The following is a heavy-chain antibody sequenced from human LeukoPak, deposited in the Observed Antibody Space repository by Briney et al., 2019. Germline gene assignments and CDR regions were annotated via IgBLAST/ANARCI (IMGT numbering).Heavy chain of an antibody. CDR1: GFTFSNYA. CDR2: ISSDGSSI. J-gene: IGHJ4*02. V-gene: IGHV3-74*01. Sequence: GGSLRLSCAASGFTFSNYAMYWVRQAPGKGLVWVSRISSDGSSIIYADSVKGRFTISRDIAKNTLYLQMNSLRAEDTAVYHCARAQMGAPTDYWGQGTLVTVSS. CDR3: ARAQMGAPTDY. D-gene: IGHD1-26*01.